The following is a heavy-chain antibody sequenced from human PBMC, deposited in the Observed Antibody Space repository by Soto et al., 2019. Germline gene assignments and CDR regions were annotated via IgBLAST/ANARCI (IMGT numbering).Heavy chain of an antibody. V-gene: IGHV1-46*01. D-gene: IGHD2-2*02. J-gene: IGHJ6*02. CDR3: ARDLPGGGRVVVPAAIGYYGMDV. CDR2: INPSGGST. CDR1: GYTFTSYY. Sequence: ASVTVSCKASGYTFTSYYMHWVRQAPGQGLEWMGIINPSGGSTSYAQKFQGRVTMTRDTSTSTVYMELSSLRSEDTAVYYCARDLPGGGRVVVPAAIGYYGMDVWGQGTTVTV.